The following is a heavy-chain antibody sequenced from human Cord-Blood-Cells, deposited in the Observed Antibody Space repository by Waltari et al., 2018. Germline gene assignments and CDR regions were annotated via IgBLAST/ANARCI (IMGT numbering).Heavy chain of an antibody. J-gene: IGHJ3*02. CDR2: INPNSGGT. CDR1: GSTFTGYY. CDR3: ARDRNRAFWSGYYAFDI. V-gene: IGHV1-2*04. Sequence: QVQLVQSGAEGKKPGASVKVSCKASGSTFTGYYMHWVRTDPGQGLEWMGWINPNSGGTNYAQKFQCWVTMTRDTSISTAYMELSMLRSDDTAVYYCARDRNRAFWSGYYAFDIWGQGTMVTVSS. D-gene: IGHD3-3*01.